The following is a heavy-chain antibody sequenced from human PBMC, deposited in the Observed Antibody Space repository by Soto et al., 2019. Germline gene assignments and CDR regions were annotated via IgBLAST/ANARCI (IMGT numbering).Heavy chain of an antibody. CDR3: ARKIAVAGRVYFDY. Sequence: ASVKVSCKASGYTFTGYYMHWVRQAPGQGLEWMGWINPNSGGTNYAQKFQGRVTMTRDTSISTAYRELSRLRSDDTAVYYCARKIAVAGRVYFDYWGQGTLVTVSS. CDR1: GYTFTGYY. J-gene: IGHJ4*02. CDR2: INPNSGGT. D-gene: IGHD6-19*01. V-gene: IGHV1-2*02.